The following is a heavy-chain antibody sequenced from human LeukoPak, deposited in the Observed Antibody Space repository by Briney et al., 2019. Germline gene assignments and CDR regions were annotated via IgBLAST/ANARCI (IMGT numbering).Heavy chain of an antibody. CDR1: GFTFGDYA. J-gene: IGHJ4*02. CDR3: TRAAFAAYFDY. D-gene: IGHD2-15*01. CDR2: IRSKAYGGTT. V-gene: IGHV3-49*04. Sequence: GGSLRLSCTASGFTFGDYAMSWVRQAPGKGLEWVGFIRSKAYGGTTEYAASVKGRFIISRDDSKSIAYLQMNSLKTEDTAVYYCTRAAFAAYFDYWGQGTLVTVSS.